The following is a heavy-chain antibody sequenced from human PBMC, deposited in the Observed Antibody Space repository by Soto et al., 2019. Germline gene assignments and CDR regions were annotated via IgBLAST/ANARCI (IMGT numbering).Heavy chain of an antibody. CDR1: GFTFSSYA. J-gene: IGHJ4*02. V-gene: IGHV3-23*01. Sequence: EVQLLESGGGLVQPGGSLRLSCAASGFTFSSYAMSWVRQAPGKGLEWVSAISGSGGSTYYADSVKGRFTISRDNSKNTLYLQMNSLRAEDTAVYYCAKDRGVRGVIIIPTFDYWGQGTLVTVSS. CDR2: ISGSGGST. D-gene: IGHD3-10*01. CDR3: AKDRGVRGVIIIPTFDY.